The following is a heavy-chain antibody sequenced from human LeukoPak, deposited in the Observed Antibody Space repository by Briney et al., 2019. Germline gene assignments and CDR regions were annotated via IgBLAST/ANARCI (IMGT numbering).Heavy chain of an antibody. D-gene: IGHD3-22*01. J-gene: IGHJ4*02. Sequence: PGGSLRLSCAASGFTFSNAWMNWVRQAPGKGLEWVGRIKSKTDGGTTDYGAPVKGRFSSSRDDSKNTVYLQVNSLKTEDTAVYYCITDRNYYDSSGYHYEDYWGQGTLVTVSS. CDR1: GFTFSNAW. CDR2: IKSKTDGGTT. V-gene: IGHV3-15*07. CDR3: ITDRNYYDSSGYHYEDY.